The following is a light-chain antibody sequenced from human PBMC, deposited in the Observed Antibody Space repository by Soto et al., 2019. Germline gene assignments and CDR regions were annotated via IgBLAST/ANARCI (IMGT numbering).Light chain of an antibody. CDR3: LQESDYPRT. V-gene: IGKV1-33*01. Sequence: DIQMTQSPSSLSASVGDRVTITCQASQGINNYLNWYQQKPGKAPKLLIYDASNLEAGVPSRFSGSGSGAEFTFSISSLEPEDVGTYYCLQESDYPRTFGQGTKVEIK. CDR1: QGINNY. J-gene: IGKJ1*01. CDR2: DAS.